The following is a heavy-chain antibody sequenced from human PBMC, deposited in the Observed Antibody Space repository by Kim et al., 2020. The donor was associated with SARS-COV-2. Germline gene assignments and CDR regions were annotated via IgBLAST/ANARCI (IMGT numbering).Heavy chain of an antibody. D-gene: IGHD3-16*01. CDR1: GFTFGDYG. CDR2: ITWNSDSI. J-gene: IGHJ6*03. V-gene: IGHV3-9*01. CDR3: AKDNAGGPTPVPWDYMDV. Sequence: GGSLRLSCAASGFTFGDYGMHWVRQAPGKGLEWVSGITWNSDSIGYADSVKGRFTISRDNAKNSLYLQMNSLRTEDTALYFCAKDNAGGPTPVPWDYMDVWGKGTTVTVSS.